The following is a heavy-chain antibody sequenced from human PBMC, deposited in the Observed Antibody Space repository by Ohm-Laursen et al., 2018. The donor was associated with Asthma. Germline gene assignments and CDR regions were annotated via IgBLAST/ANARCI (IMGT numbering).Heavy chain of an antibody. CDR3: ARDPSRDSSSWYVAA. CDR2: ISSSSTI. CDR1: GFIFTNYG. Sequence: SLRLSCAASGFIFTNYGMHWVRQAPGEGLEWVSSISSSSTIYYADSVKGRFTISRDNAKNSLYLQMNSLRAEDTAVYYCARDPSRDSSSWYVAAWGQGTLVTVSS. D-gene: IGHD6-13*01. J-gene: IGHJ4*02. V-gene: IGHV3-69-1*01.